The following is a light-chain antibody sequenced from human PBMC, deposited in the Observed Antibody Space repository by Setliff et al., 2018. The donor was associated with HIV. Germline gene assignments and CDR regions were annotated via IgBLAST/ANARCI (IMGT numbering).Light chain of an antibody. J-gene: IGLJ3*02. Sequence: QLVLTQPSSLSASPGASASLTCTLRSGVNVGAYRIYWYQQKAGSPPQYLLRYKSDSDNQQGSGVPSRFSGSKDASANAGILLISGLQSEDEADYYCLIWHSNAWVFGGGTKVTVL. V-gene: IGLV5-45*03. CDR2: YKSDSDN. CDR1: SGVNVGAYR. CDR3: LIWHSNAWV.